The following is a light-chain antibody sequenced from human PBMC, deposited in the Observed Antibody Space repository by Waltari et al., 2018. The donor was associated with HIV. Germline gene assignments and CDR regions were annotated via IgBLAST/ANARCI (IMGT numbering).Light chain of an antibody. CDR3: ASWDDSMQGYV. CDR1: ISNIDNHS. V-gene: IGLV1-36*01. CDR2: YVC. J-gene: IGLJ1*01. Sequence: QSVLTQPPSVSGAPGQRVIISCSGSISNIDNHSLHLYQHLPGMPPTLLIYYVCLVPSGVSERFSASKSGTSASLAISGLQSEDEGDYYCASWDDSMQGYVVGSGTKISV.